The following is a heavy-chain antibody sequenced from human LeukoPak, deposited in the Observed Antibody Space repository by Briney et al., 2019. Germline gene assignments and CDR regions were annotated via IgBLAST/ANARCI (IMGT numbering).Heavy chain of an antibody. CDR3: ARDGIRAYGDYVSRWFDP. V-gene: IGHV3-7*01. Sequence: GGSLRLSCTASGFTFSSYWMSWVRQAPGKGLEWVANIKQDGREKYYVDSVTGRFIISRDNAKNSLYLQMSSLRAEDTAVYYCARDGIRAYGDYVSRWFDPWGQGTLVTVSS. CDR1: GFTFSSYW. J-gene: IGHJ5*02. D-gene: IGHD4-17*01. CDR2: IKQDGREK.